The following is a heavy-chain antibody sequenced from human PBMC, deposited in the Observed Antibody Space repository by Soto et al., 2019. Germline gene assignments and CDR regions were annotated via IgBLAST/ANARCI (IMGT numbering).Heavy chain of an antibody. D-gene: IGHD6-19*01. CDR1: GGTFRTYA. CDR2: IIPIFGTA. V-gene: IGHV1-69*14. Sequence: QVQLLQSGAEVKKPGSSVRVSCEASGGTFRTYAISWVRQAPGQGLEWMGEIIPIFGTANYAQKFQGRVTLTADKPTTTVYMGLRSLRSEDTALYYCAKGAVAGTPTSYYYYGMDVWGQGTTVTVSS. J-gene: IGHJ6*02. CDR3: AKGAVAGTPTSYYYYGMDV.